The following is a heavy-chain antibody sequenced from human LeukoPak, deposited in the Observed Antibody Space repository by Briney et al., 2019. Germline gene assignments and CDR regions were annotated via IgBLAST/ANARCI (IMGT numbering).Heavy chain of an antibody. V-gene: IGHV4-59*08. CDR2: IYYSGST. CDR3: ARTGYSSSWYVDY. J-gene: IGHJ4*02. D-gene: IGHD6-13*01. CDR1: GGSISSYY. Sequence: PSETLSLTCTVSGGSISSYYWSWIRQPPGKGLEWIGYIYYSGSTNYNPSLKSRVTISVDTSKNQFSLKLSSVTAADTAVSYCARTGYSSSWYVDYWGQGTLVTVSS.